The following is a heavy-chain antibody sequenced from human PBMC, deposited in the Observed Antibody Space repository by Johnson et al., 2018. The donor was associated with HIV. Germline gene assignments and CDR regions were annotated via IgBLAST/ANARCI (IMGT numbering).Heavy chain of an antibody. CDR2: IRYDGSNK. Sequence: LEWVAFIRYDGSNKYYADSVKGRFTIFRDNSKNTLYLQMNSLRAEDTAVYYCAKSLPGYDAFDIWGQGTMVTVSS. V-gene: IGHV3-30*02. CDR3: AKSLPGYDAFDI. D-gene: IGHD5-12*01. J-gene: IGHJ3*02.